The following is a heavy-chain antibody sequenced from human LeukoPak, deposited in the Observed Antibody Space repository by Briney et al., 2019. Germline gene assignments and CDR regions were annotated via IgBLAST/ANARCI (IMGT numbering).Heavy chain of an antibody. CDR3: ARDHTESPSSMVRSFGNPRWNYGMDV. CDR2: INPNSGGT. Sequence: ASVKVSCKASGYTFTGYYMHWVRQAPGQGLEWMGWINPNSGGTNYAQKFQGRVTMTRDTSTSTAYMELSRLRSDDTAVYYCARDHTESPSSMVRSFGNPRWNYGMDVWGQGTTVTVSS. CDR1: GYTFTGYY. V-gene: IGHV1-2*02. J-gene: IGHJ6*02. D-gene: IGHD3-10*01.